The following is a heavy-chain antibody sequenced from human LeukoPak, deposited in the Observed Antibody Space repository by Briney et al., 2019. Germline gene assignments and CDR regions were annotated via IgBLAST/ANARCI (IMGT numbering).Heavy chain of an antibody. CDR1: GFTFSSYG. J-gene: IGHJ6*02. D-gene: IGHD2-2*01. CDR3: ARDSPEDYGMDV. Sequence: GRSLRLSCAASGFTFSSYGMHWVRQAPGKGLEWVAVIWYDGSNKYYADSVKGRFTISRDNSKNTLYLQMNSLRAEDTAVYYCARDSPEDYGMDVWGQGTTVTVSS. V-gene: IGHV3-33*01. CDR2: IWYDGSNK.